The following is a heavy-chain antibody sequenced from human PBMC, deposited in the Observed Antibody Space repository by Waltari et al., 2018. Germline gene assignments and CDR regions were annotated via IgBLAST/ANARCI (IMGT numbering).Heavy chain of an antibody. CDR2: ISSSSSYT. CDR1: GFIFRTYS. D-gene: IGHD6-19*01. CDR3: ARGYSSGWDAFDI. J-gene: IGHJ3*02. V-gene: IGHV3-21*01. Sequence: EVKLVESGGGLVEPGGSLRLSCAASGFIFRTYSMNWVRRAPGKGLEWVSSISSSSSYTYYADSVKGRFTISRDNAKSSLYLQMNSLRAEDTAVYYCARGYSSGWDAFDIWGQGAMVTVSS.